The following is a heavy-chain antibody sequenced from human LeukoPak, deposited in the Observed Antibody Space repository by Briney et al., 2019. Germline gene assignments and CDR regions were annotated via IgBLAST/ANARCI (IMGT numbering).Heavy chain of an antibody. J-gene: IGHJ4*02. V-gene: IGHV3-23*01. Sequence: GSLEPSFSASGFPFKSYAMSWGRPAPGKGVEWVLAISGSGTSTYNADSVKGRFTISRDNSKNTLYLQMNSLRAEDTAVYYCEGTYYYDSSDDYWGQGTLVTVSS. D-gene: IGHD3-22*01. CDR2: ISGSGTST. CDR3: EGTYYYDSSDDY. CDR1: GFPFKSYA.